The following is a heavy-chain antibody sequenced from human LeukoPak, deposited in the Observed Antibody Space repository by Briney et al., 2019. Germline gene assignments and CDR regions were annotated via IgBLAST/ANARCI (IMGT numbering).Heavy chain of an antibody. CDR1: GFTFSKYG. V-gene: IGHV3-33*01. CDR3: ARSLERDYHGSGTYYMNNWFDP. CDR2: IWYDGSNK. J-gene: IGHJ5*02. D-gene: IGHD3-10*01. Sequence: PGRSLRLSCAASGFTFSKYGMHWVRQAPGKGLEWVAVIWYDGSNKYYADSVKGRFTISRDTTKNTLYLQMNSLRVEDTAVYYYARSLERDYHGSGTYYMNNWFDPWGQGTLVTVSS.